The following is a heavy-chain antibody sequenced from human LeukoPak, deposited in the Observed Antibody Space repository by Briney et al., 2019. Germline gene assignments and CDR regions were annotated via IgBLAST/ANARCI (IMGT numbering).Heavy chain of an antibody. CDR2: IYWDDDK. J-gene: IGHJ4*02. V-gene: IGHV2-5*02. D-gene: IGHD6-13*01. CDR1: GFSLSTNGVG. Sequence: SGPTLVKPTQTLTLTCTFSGFSLSTNGVGVGWIRQPPGKALEWLALIYWDDDKRYSPSLKSRLTITKDTSKNQVVLTMTNMDPVDTATYYCAHARIAGIVSLFDYWGQGTLVTVSS. CDR3: AHARIAGIVSLFDY.